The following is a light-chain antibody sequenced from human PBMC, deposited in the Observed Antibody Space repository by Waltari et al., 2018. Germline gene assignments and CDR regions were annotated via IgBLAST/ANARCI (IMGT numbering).Light chain of an antibody. CDR3: QHYGSSLYT. CDR1: QSVSSGY. J-gene: IGKJ2*01. Sequence: EHVLTQSPRTLSLSPGERATLPCRASQSVSSGYLAWYEQKSGQAPRLLIFGASSRATGIPDRFSGSGSGTDFTLTISRLEPEDFAVYYCQHYGSSLYTFGQGTKLEIK. CDR2: GAS. V-gene: IGKV3-20*01.